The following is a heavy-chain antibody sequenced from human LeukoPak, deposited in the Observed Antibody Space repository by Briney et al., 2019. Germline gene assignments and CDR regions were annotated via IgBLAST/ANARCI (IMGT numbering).Heavy chain of an antibody. J-gene: IGHJ4*02. CDR2: INPNSGGT. D-gene: IGHD2-8*02. Sequence: ASVKVSCKASGYTFTGYYMHWVRQAPGQGLEWMGWINPNSGGTNYAQKFQGRVTMTRDTSISTAYMELSRLRSDDTAVYYCARAARHSVLEADFDYWGQGTLVTVSS. V-gene: IGHV1-2*02. CDR1: GYTFTGYY. CDR3: ARAARHSVLEADFDY.